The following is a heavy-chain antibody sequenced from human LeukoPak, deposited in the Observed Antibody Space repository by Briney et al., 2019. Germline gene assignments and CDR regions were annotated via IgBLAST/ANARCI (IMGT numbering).Heavy chain of an antibody. CDR3: ARGPFSVVATYFDY. CDR2: INHSGST. CDR1: GGSFSGYY. D-gene: IGHD2-21*02. Sequence: SETLSLTCAVYGGSFSGYYWSWIRQPPGKGLEWIGEINHSGSTNYNPSLKSRVTISVDTSKNQFSLKLSSVTAADTAVYYCARGPFSVVATYFDYWGQGTLVTVSS. V-gene: IGHV4-34*01. J-gene: IGHJ4*02.